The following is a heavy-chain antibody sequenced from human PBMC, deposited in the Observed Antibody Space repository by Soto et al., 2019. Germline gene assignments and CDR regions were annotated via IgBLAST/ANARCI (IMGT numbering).Heavy chain of an antibody. V-gene: IGHV3-23*01. CDR1: GFTFSSYA. Sequence: GSLRLSCAASGFTFSSYAMSWVRQAPGKGLEWVSAISGSGGSTYYADSVRGRFTISRDNSKSTVFLHMDSLRAEDTAVYYCAKDPDYPRDQFHYWGQGTLVTVSS. D-gene: IGHD2-2*01. J-gene: IGHJ4*02. CDR2: ISGSGGST. CDR3: AKDPDYPRDQFHY.